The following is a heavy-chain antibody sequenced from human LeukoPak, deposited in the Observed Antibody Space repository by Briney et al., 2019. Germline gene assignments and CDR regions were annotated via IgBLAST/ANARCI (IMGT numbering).Heavy chain of an antibody. V-gene: IGHV1-2*06. J-gene: IGHJ4*02. CDR2: INPNSGGT. Sequence: ASVKVSCKASGYTFTGYYMHWVRQAPGQGLEWMGRINPNSGGTNYAQKFQGRVTMTRDTSISTAYMELSRLRSDDTAVYYCARSTQYSSGWYYFDYWGQGTLVTVSS. D-gene: IGHD6-19*01. CDR3: ARSTQYSSGWYYFDY. CDR1: GYTFTGYY.